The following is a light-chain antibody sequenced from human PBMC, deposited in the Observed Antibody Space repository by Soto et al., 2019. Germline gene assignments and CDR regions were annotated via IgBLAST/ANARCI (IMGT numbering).Light chain of an antibody. CDR2: KAS. Sequence: DIQMTQSPSTLSASVGDRVTITCRASQSLFDWLAWYQQRPGKAPKLLIYKASSLESGVPSRFSGSGSGTEFTLTSSSLQPDDFATYYCQQYMSYSWTFGQGTKVEIK. CDR1: QSLFDW. CDR3: QQYMSYSWT. J-gene: IGKJ1*01. V-gene: IGKV1-5*03.